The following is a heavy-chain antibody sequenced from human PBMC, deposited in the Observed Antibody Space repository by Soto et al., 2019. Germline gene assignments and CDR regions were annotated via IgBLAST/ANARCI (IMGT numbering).Heavy chain of an antibody. J-gene: IGHJ6*02. V-gene: IGHV3-23*01. CDR1: GFTFSRYA. CDR2: IGDRGTTT. D-gene: IGHD4-17*01. CDR3: AKDRLGDYYYYGMDV. Sequence: EVQLLQSGGGLVQPGGSLRLSCVGSGFTFSRYAMIWVRQTPGKGLEWVSGIGDRGTTTYYADSVKGRFTISRDIFGNTLFLQMNSLRAEDTAVYYCAKDRLGDYYYYGMDVWGHGTTVTVS.